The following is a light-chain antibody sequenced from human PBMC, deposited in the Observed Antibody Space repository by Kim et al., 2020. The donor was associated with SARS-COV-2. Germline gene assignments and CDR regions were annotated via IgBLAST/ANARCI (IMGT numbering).Light chain of an antibody. V-gene: IGKV3D-15*01. J-gene: IGKJ1*01. CDR1: RSVTNN. CDR2: RAS. Sequence: PGEGVTLSCRTSRSVTNNLLWYQQKPGQAPRLLIYRASSRATGVPARFSGSGSGTEFALTISSLQSEDFAVYYCQHYADWPQPFGQGTKADI. CDR3: QHYADWPQP.